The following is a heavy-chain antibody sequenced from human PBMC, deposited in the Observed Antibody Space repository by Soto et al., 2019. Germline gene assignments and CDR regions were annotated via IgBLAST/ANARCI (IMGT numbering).Heavy chain of an antibody. D-gene: IGHD1-26*01. CDR1: GGSISSGGYS. V-gene: IGHV4-30-2*01. CDR2: IYHSGST. CDR3: ARWVGATSFYY. J-gene: IGHJ4*02. Sequence: SETLSLTCAVSGGSISSGGYSWSWIRQPPGKGLEWIGYIYHSGSTYYNPSLKSRVTISVDRSKNQFSLKLSSVTAADTAVYYCARWVGATSFYYWGQGTLVTVSS.